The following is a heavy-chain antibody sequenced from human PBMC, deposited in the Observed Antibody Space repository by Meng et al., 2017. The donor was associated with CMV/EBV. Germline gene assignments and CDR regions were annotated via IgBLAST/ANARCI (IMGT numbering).Heavy chain of an antibody. D-gene: IGHD2-2*02. J-gene: IGHJ4*02. CDR3: AGYCSSTSCYMVDFDY. V-gene: IGHV3-30*04. CDR2: ISYDGSNK. CDR1: GFTFSSYA. Sequence: SCAASGFTFSSYAMHWVRQAPGKGLEWVAVISYDGSNKYYADSVKGRFTISRDNSKNTLYLQMNSLRAEDTAVYYCAGYCSSTSCYMVDFDYWGQGTLVTVSS.